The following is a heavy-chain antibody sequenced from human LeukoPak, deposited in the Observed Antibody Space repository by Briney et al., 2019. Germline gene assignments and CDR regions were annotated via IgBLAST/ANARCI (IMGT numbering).Heavy chain of an antibody. J-gene: IGHJ4*02. Sequence: GGSLRLSCAASGFTFSSYAMSWVRPAPGKGLEWVSSISRSGGSPYYPDPVKGRFTISKDNSKNLPYLQLNNLCAQGPAVYYYAKKDGDGPVARKFDYWGQGTLVTVSS. CDR3: AKKDGDGPVARKFDY. CDR1: GFTFSSYA. CDR2: ISRSGGSP. D-gene: IGHD5-12*01. V-gene: IGHV3-23*01.